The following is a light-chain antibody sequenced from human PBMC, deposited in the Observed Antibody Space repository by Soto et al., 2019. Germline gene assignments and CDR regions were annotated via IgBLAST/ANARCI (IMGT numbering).Light chain of an antibody. CDR2: ANR. J-gene: IGLJ1*01. V-gene: IGLV1-40*01. CDR1: SSSIGAGYD. CDR3: QSYDSSLRV. Sequence: QPVLTQPPSVSGAPGQRVTISCTGSSSSIGAGYDVHWYQQVPGTAPKLLIYANRNRPSGVPDRFSGSKSGTSASLAITGLQAEDEADYYCQSYDSSLRVFGTGTQLTVL.